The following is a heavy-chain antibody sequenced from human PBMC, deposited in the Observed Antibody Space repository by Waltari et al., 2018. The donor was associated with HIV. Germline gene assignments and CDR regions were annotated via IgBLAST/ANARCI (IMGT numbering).Heavy chain of an antibody. J-gene: IGHJ6*02. CDR3: ARDSGIAAAGQYYYYGMDV. CDR2: ILPILGIA. D-gene: IGHD6-13*01. V-gene: IGHV1-69*04. Sequence: QVQLVQSGAEVKKPGSSVKVSCKASGGTFSSYAISWVRQAPGQGLEWMGRILPILGIANYAQKFQGRVTITADKSTSTAYMELSSLRSEDTAVYYCARDSGIAAAGQYYYYGMDVWGQGTTVTVSS. CDR1: GGTFSSYA.